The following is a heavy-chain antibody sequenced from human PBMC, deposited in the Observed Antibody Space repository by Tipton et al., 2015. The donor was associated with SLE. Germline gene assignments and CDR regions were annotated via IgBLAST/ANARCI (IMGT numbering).Heavy chain of an antibody. V-gene: IGHV3-NL1*01. CDR2: IYSGGST. J-gene: IGHJ6*02. CDR1: GFTFSSYG. D-gene: IGHD5-24*01. Sequence: SLRLSCAASGFTFSSYGMHWVRQAPGKGLEWVSVIYSGGSTYYADSVKGRFTISRDNSKNTLYLQMNSLRAEDTAVYYCASRRDGYYYGMDVWGQGTTVTVSS. CDR3: ASRRDGYYYGMDV.